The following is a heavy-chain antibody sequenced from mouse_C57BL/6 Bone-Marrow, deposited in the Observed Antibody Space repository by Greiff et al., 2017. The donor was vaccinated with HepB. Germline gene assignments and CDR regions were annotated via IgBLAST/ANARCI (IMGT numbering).Heavy chain of an antibody. Sequence: QVQLQQSGAELARPGASVKLSCKASGYTFTSYGISWVKQRTGQGLEWIGEIYPRSGNTYYNEKFKGKATLTADKSSSTAYMELRSLTSEDSEVYFCARDRDRFAYWGQGTLVTVSA. V-gene: IGHV1-81*01. J-gene: IGHJ3*01. CDR2: IYPRSGNT. CDR3: ARDRDRFAY. CDR1: GYTFTSYG.